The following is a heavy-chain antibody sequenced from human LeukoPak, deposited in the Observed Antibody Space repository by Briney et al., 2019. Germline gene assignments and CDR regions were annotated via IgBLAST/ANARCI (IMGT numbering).Heavy chain of an antibody. D-gene: IGHD3-10*01. J-gene: IGHJ4*02. CDR1: GGPISSYY. CDR3: ARESKLLWFGELLRNKHYYFDY. V-gene: IGHV4-4*07. CDR2: IYTSGST. Sequence: SETLSLTCTVTGGPISSYYWSWIRQPAGKGLEWIGRIYTSGSTNYNPSLKSRVTMSVDTSKNQFSLKLSSVTAADTAVYYCARESKLLWFGELLRNKHYYFDYWGQGTLVTVSS.